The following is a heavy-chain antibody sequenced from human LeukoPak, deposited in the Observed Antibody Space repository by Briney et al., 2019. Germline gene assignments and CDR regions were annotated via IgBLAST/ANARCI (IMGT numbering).Heavy chain of an antibody. CDR3: ARGRVSYGLGYYYYGMDV. D-gene: IGHD5-18*01. V-gene: IGHV4-34*01. Sequence: SETLSLTCAVSGGSFSGYYCGLIRQPPGKGLEWIGEINHSGSTNDNPSLKSLVTISVDSSKNQFSLKLRSVTAADTAVYYCARGRVSYGLGYYYYGMDVWGQGTTVTVSS. CDR1: GGSFSGYY. CDR2: INHSGST. J-gene: IGHJ6*02.